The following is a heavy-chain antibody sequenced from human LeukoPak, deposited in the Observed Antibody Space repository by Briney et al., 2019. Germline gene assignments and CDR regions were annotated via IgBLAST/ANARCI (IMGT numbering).Heavy chain of an antibody. Sequence: SETLSLTCTVSGGSISTTSYYWGWIRQPPGKGLEWIGSVYYTGTTYYNPSLKSRVTISLDTSKNQFSLKLTSVTAADTAIYYCARGGTVVLGYWGQGTLVTVSS. V-gene: IGHV4-39*07. CDR1: GGSISTTSYY. J-gene: IGHJ4*02. D-gene: IGHD4-17*01. CDR2: VYYTGTT. CDR3: ARGGTVVLGY.